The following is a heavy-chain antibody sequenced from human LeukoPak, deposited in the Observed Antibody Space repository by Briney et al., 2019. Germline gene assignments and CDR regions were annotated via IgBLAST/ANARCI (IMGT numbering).Heavy chain of an antibody. CDR1: GFPFSSYW. V-gene: IGHV3-33*01. D-gene: IGHD2-15*01. J-gene: IGHJ4*02. Sequence: PRRVPRAFSSAAGFPFSSYWMQLGRPAPGQGAGGGAVLWYDGSNKYYADSVKGRFTISRDNSKNTLYLQMNSLRAEDTAVYYCARDGGCSGGSCYDYWGQGTLVTVSS. CDR3: ARDGGCSGGSCYDY. CDR2: LWYDGSNK.